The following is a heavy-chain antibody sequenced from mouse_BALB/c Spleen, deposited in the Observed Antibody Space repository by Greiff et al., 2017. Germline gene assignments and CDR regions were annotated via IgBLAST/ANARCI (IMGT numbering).Heavy chain of an antibody. CDR3: ARGNYAMDY. Sequence: QVQLQQSGAELVRPGTSVKVSCKASGYAFTNYLIEWVKQRPGQGLEWIGRIAPGSGSTYYNEMFKGKATLTVDTSSSTAYIQLSSLSSEDSAVYFCARGNYAMDYWGQGTSVTVSS. CDR2: IAPGSGST. J-gene: IGHJ4*01. CDR1: GYAFTNYL. V-gene: IGHV1-54*01.